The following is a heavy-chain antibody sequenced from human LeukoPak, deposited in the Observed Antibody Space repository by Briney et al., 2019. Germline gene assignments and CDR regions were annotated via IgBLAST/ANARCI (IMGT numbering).Heavy chain of an antibody. CDR2: IHYDGSNK. V-gene: IGHV3-30*02. Sequence: GGSLRLSCAASGFTFSSYGMHWVRQAPGKGLEWVAFIHYDGSNKYYADSVKGRFTISGDNSKNTLYLQMNSLRGEDTAVYYCAKVIPVRYSKGPYYFDYWGQGTLVTVSS. J-gene: IGHJ4*02. CDR3: AKVIPVRYSKGPYYFDY. D-gene: IGHD2-15*01. CDR1: GFTFSSYG.